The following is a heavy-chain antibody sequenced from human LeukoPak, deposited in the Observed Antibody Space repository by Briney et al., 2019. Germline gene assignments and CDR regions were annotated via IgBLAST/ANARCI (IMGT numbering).Heavy chain of an antibody. CDR1: GGTLSSYA. D-gene: IGHD6-13*01. J-gene: IGHJ4*02. CDR3: AKLEAGRYSSSWYKLDY. V-gene: IGHV1-69*01. Sequence: AASVKVSCKASGGTLSSYAISWVRQAPGQGLEWMGGIIPIFGTANYAQKFQGRVTITADESTSTAYMELSSLRSEDTAVYYCAKLEAGRYSSSWYKLDYWGQGTLVTVSS. CDR2: IIPIFGTA.